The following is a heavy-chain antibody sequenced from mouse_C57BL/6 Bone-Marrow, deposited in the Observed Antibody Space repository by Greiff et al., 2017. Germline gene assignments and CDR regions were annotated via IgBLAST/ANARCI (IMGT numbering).Heavy chain of an antibody. Sequence: EVQLVESGGGLVQPGESLKLSCESNEYEFPSHDMSWVRKTPEKRLELVAAINSDGGSTYYPDTMGRRFIISRDNTKKTLYLHMSSLRSEDTALYYCARGYDYYYAMDYWGQGTSVTVSS. D-gene: IGHD2-2*01. J-gene: IGHJ4*01. V-gene: IGHV5-2*01. CDR3: ARGYDYYYAMDY. CDR1: EYEFPSHD. CDR2: INSDGGST.